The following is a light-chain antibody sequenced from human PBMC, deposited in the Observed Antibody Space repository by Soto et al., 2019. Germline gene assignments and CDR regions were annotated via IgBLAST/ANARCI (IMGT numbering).Light chain of an antibody. V-gene: IGKV3-15*01. CDR1: QSVSSSY. Sequence: EIVLTQSPCTLSFSPWERSTLSCRASQSVSSSYLAWYQQKPGQAPRLLIYAASTRATGIPARFSGSGSGTEFTLTISSLQSEDFAVYYCQQYNNWSFGQGTRLEIK. CDR3: QQYNNWS. CDR2: AAS. J-gene: IGKJ5*01.